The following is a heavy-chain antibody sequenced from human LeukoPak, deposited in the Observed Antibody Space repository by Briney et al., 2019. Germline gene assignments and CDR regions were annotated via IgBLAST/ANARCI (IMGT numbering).Heavy chain of an antibody. J-gene: IGHJ5*02. CDR2: ISAYNGNT. V-gene: IGHV1-18*01. Sequence: ASVKVSCKASGGTFSSYGISWVRQAPGQGLEWMGWISAYNGNTNYAQKLQGRVTMTTDTSTSTAYMELRSLRSDDTAVYYCARDHESYNWFDPWGQGTLVTVSS. CDR1: GGTFSSYG. CDR3: ARDHESYNWFDP.